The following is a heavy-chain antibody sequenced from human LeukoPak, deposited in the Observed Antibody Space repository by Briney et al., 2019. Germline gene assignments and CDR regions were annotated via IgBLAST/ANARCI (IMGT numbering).Heavy chain of an antibody. CDR1: VFTVSSNH. D-gene: IGHD4-17*01. CDR2: IYRGGST. J-gene: IGHJ6*02. Sequence: HPGGSLRLSCAASVFTVSSNHMSWVRQAPGKGLEWVSVIYRGGSTYYADSVKGRFTISRDNSKNTLYLQMNSLRAEDTAVYYCARVQTTSVYYYGMDVWGQGTTVTVSS. V-gene: IGHV3-53*01. CDR3: ARVQTTSVYYYGMDV.